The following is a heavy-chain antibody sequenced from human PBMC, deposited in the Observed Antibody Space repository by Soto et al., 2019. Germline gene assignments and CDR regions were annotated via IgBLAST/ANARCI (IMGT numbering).Heavy chain of an antibody. D-gene: IGHD1-26*01. CDR2: IIPIFGTA. CDR3: AREVGATLNWFDP. J-gene: IGHJ5*02. Sequence: QVQLGQSVAEVKKPGSSVKVSCKASGGTFTTYAITWVRQAPGQGLEWMGGIIPIFGTANYAQKFQGRVTITADESTSTAYLHLSSLRSDETAVYYCAREVGATLNWFDPWGQGTLVTVSS. V-gene: IGHV1-69*01. CDR1: GGTFTTYA.